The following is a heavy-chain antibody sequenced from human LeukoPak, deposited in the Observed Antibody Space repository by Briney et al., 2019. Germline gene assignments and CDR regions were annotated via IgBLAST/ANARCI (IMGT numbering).Heavy chain of an antibody. CDR1: GGSFSGYY. CDR2: INHSGST. CDR3: ASRSTMDV. Sequence: SETLSLTCAVYGGSFSGYYWSWIRQPPGKGLEWIGEINHSGSTNYNPSLKSRVTISVDTSKNQFSLRLSSVTAAETAVYYCASRSTMDVWGLGTPVTVSS. J-gene: IGHJ6*02. V-gene: IGHV4-34*01.